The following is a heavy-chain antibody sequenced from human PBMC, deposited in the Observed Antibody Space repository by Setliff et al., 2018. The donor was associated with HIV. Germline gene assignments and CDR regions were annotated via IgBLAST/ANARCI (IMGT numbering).Heavy chain of an antibody. CDR2: IYTSGST. V-gene: IGHV4-61*02. Sequence: PSETLSLTCTVSGGSINSGSYFWSWIRQPAGKGLEWIGRIYTSGSTNYNPSLKSRVTMSVDTSKKQFSLKLSSVTAADTAVYYCARVYYYDSSGYSEPYYMDVWGKGTTVTVSS. J-gene: IGHJ6*03. CDR1: GGSINSGSYF. D-gene: IGHD3-22*01. CDR3: ARVYYYDSSGYSEPYYMDV.